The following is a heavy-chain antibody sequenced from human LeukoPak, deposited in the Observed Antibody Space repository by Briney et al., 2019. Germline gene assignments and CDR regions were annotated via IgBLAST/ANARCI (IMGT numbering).Heavy chain of an antibody. V-gene: IGHV1-18*01. D-gene: IGHD6-13*01. CDR3: ATYDSSSWYDYYYYYGMDV. Sequence: ASVKVSCKASGYTFTSYGISWVRQAPGQGLEWMGWISAHNGNTNYAQKLQGRVTMTTDTSTSTAYMELRSLRFDDTAVYYCATYDSSSWYDYYYYYGMDVWGQGTTVTVSS. CDR1: GYTFTSYG. J-gene: IGHJ6*02. CDR2: ISAHNGNT.